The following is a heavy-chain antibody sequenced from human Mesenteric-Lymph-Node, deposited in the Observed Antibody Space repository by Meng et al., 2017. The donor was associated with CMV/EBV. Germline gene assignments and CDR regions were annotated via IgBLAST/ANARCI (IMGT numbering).Heavy chain of an antibody. CDR2: IKQDGSEK. CDR1: GFTFSSYW. Sequence: GGSLRLSCAASGFTFSSYWMSWVRQAPGKGLEWVANIKQDGSEKYYVDSVKGRFTISRDNAKNSLYLQMNSLRAEDTAVYYCAREREYCSSTSCYFDYWGQGTLVTVSS. D-gene: IGHD2-2*01. J-gene: IGHJ4*02. V-gene: IGHV3-7*03. CDR3: AREREYCSSTSCYFDY.